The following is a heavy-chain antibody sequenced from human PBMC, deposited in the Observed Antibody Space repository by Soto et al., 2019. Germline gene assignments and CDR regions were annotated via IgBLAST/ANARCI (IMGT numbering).Heavy chain of an antibody. V-gene: IGHV1-18*01. CDR1: GYTFTSYG. D-gene: IGHD3-3*01. Sequence: ASVKVSCKASGYTFTSYGISWVRQAPGQGLEWMGWISAYNGNTNYAQKLQGRVTMTTDTSTSTAYMELRSLRSDDTAVYYCARDQNYDFWSGYPYYFDYWGQGTLVTVSS. CDR3: ARDQNYDFWSGYPYYFDY. CDR2: ISAYNGNT. J-gene: IGHJ4*02.